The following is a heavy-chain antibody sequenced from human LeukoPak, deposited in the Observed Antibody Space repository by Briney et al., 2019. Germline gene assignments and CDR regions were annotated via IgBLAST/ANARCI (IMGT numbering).Heavy chain of an antibody. CDR3: ARNNGMDV. CDR2: VNRDGSET. J-gene: IGHJ6*02. CDR1: GFALSSHW. Sequence: GSLRLSCAASGFALSSHWMTWVRQVPGRGPEWVANVNRDGSETYYLDSVKGRFTISKDNAKNSLYLQMNSLSAEDTALYHCARNNGMDVWGQGTTVIVSS. V-gene: IGHV3-7*03.